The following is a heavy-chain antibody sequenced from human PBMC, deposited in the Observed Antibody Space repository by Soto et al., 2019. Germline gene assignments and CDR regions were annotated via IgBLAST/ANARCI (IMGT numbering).Heavy chain of an antibody. D-gene: IGHD2-21*01. CDR2: IYYSGHT. Sequence: QVQLQESGPGLVKPSQTLSLTCTVSGGSISSGGYYWYWIRQHPGKGLEWIGYIYYSGHTYYNPSLKSRVTISVDTSKNQFSLKLSSLTAADTAVYYCAASCVACGGFNYYGMDVWGQGTTATVSS. V-gene: IGHV4-31*03. J-gene: IGHJ6*02. CDR1: GGSISSGGYY. CDR3: AASCVACGGFNYYGMDV.